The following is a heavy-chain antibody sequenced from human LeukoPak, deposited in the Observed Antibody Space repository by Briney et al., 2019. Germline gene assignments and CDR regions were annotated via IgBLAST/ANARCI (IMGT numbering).Heavy chain of an antibody. CDR2: ISADDKA. CDR3: AKDLALAGTGGGFDV. CDR1: GFTFTTYA. J-gene: IGHJ3*01. D-gene: IGHD6-19*01. Sequence: GGSLRLSCAASGFTFTTYAINWVRQAPGKGLEWVSDISADDKAYYADSVKGRFTISRDNSKNTVSLQMSSLRAEDTALYYCAKDLALAGTGGGFDVWGQGTRVTVSS. V-gene: IGHV3-23*01.